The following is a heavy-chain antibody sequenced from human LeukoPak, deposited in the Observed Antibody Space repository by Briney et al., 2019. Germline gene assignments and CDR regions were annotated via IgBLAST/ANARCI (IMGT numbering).Heavy chain of an antibody. Sequence: SETLSLXCAVYGGSFSGYYWSWNRQPPGKGLEWIGEINHSGSTNYNPSLKSRVTISVDTSKNEFSLKLSSVTAADTAVYYCARSYYFGWGGLRLFGFWGQGTLVTVSS. CDR1: GGSFSGYY. D-gene: IGHD3-16*01. CDR2: INHSGST. CDR3: ARSYYFGWGGLRLFGF. J-gene: IGHJ4*01. V-gene: IGHV4-34*01.